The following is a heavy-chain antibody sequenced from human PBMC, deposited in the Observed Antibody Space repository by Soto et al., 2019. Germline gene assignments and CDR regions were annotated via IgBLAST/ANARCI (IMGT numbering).Heavy chain of an antibody. CDR3: ARHTRVPFGPHTQKQALDF. CDR1: RYTFTSYD. Sequence: ASVKVSCKASRYTFTSYDINWVRQATGQGLEWMGWMNPNSGNAGYAQKFQGRVTMTRNTSISTAYMELSSLTSEDTAVYYCARHTRVPFGPHTQKQALDFWGQGTLVTVSS. CDR2: MNPNSGNA. D-gene: IGHD3-10*01. V-gene: IGHV1-8*01. J-gene: IGHJ4*02.